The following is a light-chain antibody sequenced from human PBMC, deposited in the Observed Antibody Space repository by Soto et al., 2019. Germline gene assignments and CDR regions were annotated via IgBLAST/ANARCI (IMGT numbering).Light chain of an antibody. Sequence: MTQSPATLSVSPGERATLSCRASQSVSSNLAWYQQKPGRAPKLLICTGSSLQSGVPSRFSGTGSGTDFTLTISSLQPEDVATYYCQQGNSFPRTFGGGTKVEIK. CDR1: QSVSSN. V-gene: IGKV1-12*01. J-gene: IGKJ4*01. CDR2: TGS. CDR3: QQGNSFPRT.